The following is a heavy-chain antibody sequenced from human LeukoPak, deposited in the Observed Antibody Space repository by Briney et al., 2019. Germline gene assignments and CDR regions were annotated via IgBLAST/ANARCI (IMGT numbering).Heavy chain of an antibody. Sequence: GESLKISCKGSGYSFTIYWIGWVRQMPGKGLEWMGIIYPGDSDTRYSPSFQGQVTISADKSISTAYLQWSSLKASDTAMYYCARLMYYYDSSGYYYYYYYMDVWRKGTTVTVSS. CDR3: ARLMYYYDSSGYYYYYYYMDV. D-gene: IGHD3-22*01. CDR2: IYPGDSDT. J-gene: IGHJ6*03. CDR1: GYSFTIYW. V-gene: IGHV5-51*01.